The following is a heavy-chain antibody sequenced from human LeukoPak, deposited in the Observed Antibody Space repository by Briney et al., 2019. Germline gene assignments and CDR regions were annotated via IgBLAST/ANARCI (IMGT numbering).Heavy chain of an antibody. V-gene: IGHV3-33*01. Sequence: GGSLRLSCAASGFTLNYYGMHWVRQAPGKGLEWVAVIWYDGSNKYYADSVKGRFTISRDNSKNTLYLQMNSLRAEDTAVYYCARDEHSNYGNYYYGMDVWGQGTTVTVSS. CDR2: IWYDGSNK. CDR1: GFTLNYYG. J-gene: IGHJ6*02. CDR3: ARDEHSNYGNYYYGMDV. D-gene: IGHD4-11*01.